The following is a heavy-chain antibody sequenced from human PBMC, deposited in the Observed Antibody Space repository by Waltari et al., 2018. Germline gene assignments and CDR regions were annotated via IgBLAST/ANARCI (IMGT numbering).Heavy chain of an antibody. J-gene: IGHJ4*02. CDR1: GFTFSSYS. CDR2: ISSSSSYI. CDR3: ARDGSVGAGMATTIVFFDY. D-gene: IGHD1-1*01. V-gene: IGHV3-21*01. Sequence: EVQLVESGGGLVKPGGSLRLSCAASGFTFSSYSMNWVRQAPGKGLEWVSSISSSSSYIYYADSVKGRFTISRDNAKNSLYLQMNSLRAEDTAVYYCARDGSVGAGMATTIVFFDYWGQGTLVTVSS.